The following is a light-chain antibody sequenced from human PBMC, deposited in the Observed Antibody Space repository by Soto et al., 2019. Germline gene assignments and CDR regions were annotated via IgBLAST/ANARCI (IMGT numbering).Light chain of an antibody. Sequence: DIQMTQSPSSVSASVGDRATLTCRASQSISSRLAWYQQKPGTVPKLLIYAASNLPSGVPSRFSGSGAGTEFTLTISSLQPEDFGTYYCQQYDSFPITFGQGTSLEIK. CDR1: QSISSR. CDR2: AAS. J-gene: IGKJ5*01. CDR3: QQYDSFPIT. V-gene: IGKV1-12*01.